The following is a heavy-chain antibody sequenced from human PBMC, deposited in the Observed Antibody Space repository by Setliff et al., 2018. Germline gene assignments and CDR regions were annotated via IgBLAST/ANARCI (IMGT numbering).Heavy chain of an antibody. V-gene: IGHV3-74*03. D-gene: IGHD1-26*01. CDR1: GFIFSGYW. Sequence: PGGSLRLSCAASGFIFSGYWMHWVRQAPGKGLMWVSRMHSDDRSITYADSVKGRFTISGDNAKNMLYLQMNSLRAEDTAVYYCVREGGNYFPLDYWGLGTLVTVSS. CDR3: VREGGNYFPLDY. J-gene: IGHJ4*02. CDR2: MHSDDRSI.